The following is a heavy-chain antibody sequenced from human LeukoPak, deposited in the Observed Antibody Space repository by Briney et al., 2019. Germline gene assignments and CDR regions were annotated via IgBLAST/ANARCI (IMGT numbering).Heavy chain of an antibody. CDR2: IRSKANSYAT. V-gene: IGHV3-73*01. Sequence: GRSLRLSCAASGFTFSSYAMHWVRQASGKGLEWVGRIRSKANSYATAYAASVKGRFTISRDDSKNTAYLQMNSLKTEDTAVYYCTRPGGYGGNGNNWFDPWGQGTLVTVSS. CDR3: TRPGGYGGNGNNWFDP. D-gene: IGHD4-23*01. CDR1: GFTFSSYA. J-gene: IGHJ5*02.